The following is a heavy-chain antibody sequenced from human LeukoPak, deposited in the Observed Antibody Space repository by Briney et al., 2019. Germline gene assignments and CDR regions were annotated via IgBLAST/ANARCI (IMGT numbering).Heavy chain of an antibody. D-gene: IGHD2-2*01. CDR2: INPSGGST. V-gene: IGHV1-46*01. J-gene: IGHJ6*03. CDR3: ARGLSSTSSFYYNYYYMDV. Sequence: ASVKVSCKASGYTFTSYYMLWVRQAPGQGLEWMGIINPSGGSTNYAQKFQGRVTMTRDMSTSTVYMELSSLRSEDTAVYFCARGLSSTSSFYYNYYYMDVWGKGTTVTVSS. CDR1: GYTFTSYY.